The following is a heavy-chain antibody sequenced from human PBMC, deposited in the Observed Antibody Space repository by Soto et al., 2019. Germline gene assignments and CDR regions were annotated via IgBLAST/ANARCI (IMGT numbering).Heavy chain of an antibody. V-gene: IGHV3-15*01. CDR2: IKSQTDGGRI. CDR1: GLPFAKVW. J-gene: IGHJ4*02. D-gene: IGHD1-7*01. Sequence: EVQVVESGGGLVKPGGSLRLSCEVSGLPFAKVWMSWIRRAPGKGLEWVGRIKSQTDGGRIDYAAPVKGRFTISRDDSKNTLHLRMNSLKTEDTSVYYCTTNVTGTPRAIDYWGQGNLVTVSS. CDR3: TTNVTGTPRAIDY.